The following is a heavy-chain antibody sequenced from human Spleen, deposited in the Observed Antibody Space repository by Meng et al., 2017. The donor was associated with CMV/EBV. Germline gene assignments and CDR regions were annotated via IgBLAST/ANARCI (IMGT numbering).Heavy chain of an antibody. Sequence: SETLSLSCTVPGGSISSYYWSWIRQPPGKGLEWIGYIYYSGSTNYNPSLKSRVTISGDTSKNQFSLKLSSVTAADTAVYYGARGVGADFQHWGQGTLVTVSS. V-gene: IGHV4-59*01. CDR2: IYYSGST. J-gene: IGHJ1*01. CDR1: GGSISSYY. D-gene: IGHD1-26*01. CDR3: ARGVGADFQH.